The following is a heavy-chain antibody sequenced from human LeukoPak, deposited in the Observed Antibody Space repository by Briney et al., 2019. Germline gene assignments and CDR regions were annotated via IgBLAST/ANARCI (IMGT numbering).Heavy chain of an antibody. V-gene: IGHV3-23*01. CDR2: ISGSGGRT. D-gene: IGHD3-22*01. Sequence: GGSLRLSCAASGFTFSSYAMSWVSHAPGKGLEWVSGISGSGGRTYYADSVKGRFTISRDNSKNTLYLQMNSLRAEDTAVYYCAKDPYYDSSRDFWGQGTLVTVSS. CDR3: AKDPYYDSSRDF. CDR1: GFTFSSYA. J-gene: IGHJ4*02.